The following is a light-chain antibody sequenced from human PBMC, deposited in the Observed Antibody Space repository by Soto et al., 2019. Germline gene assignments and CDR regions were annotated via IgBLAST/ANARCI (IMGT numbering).Light chain of an antibody. J-gene: IGLJ3*02. CDR3: CSYAGSSTGWV. Sequence: QSALTQPASVSGSPGQSITISCTGTSSDVGSYNLVSWYQQHPGKAPKLMIYEGSKRPSGVSNRFSGSKSGNTASLTISGPQAEDEADYYCCSYAGSSTGWVFGGGTKLTVL. V-gene: IGLV2-23*01. CDR2: EGS. CDR1: SSDVGSYNL.